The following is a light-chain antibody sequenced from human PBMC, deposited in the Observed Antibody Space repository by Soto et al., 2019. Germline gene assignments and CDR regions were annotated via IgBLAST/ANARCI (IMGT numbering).Light chain of an antibody. CDR2: IDD. Sequence: QSALTQPPSLSGTPGQRVTISCSGSTSNIAGNTVHWYQHLPETAPKLLIYIDDQRPSGVPDRFSGSKSGTSASLAISGLQSEDEADYYCATWDDSLYAAVFGGGTQLTVL. CDR1: TSNIAGNT. J-gene: IGLJ7*01. V-gene: IGLV1-44*01. CDR3: ATWDDSLYAAV.